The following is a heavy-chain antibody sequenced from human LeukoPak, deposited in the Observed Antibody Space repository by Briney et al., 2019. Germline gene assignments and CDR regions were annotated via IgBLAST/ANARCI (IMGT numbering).Heavy chain of an antibody. CDR1: GFTFSSYS. D-gene: IGHD6-19*01. CDR3: AKDLYRSGWDAFDI. J-gene: IGHJ3*02. CDR2: ISSSSSYI. Sequence: GGSLRLSCAASGFTFSSYSMNWVRQAPGKGLEWVSSISSSSSYIYYADSVKGRFTISRDNAKNSLYLQMNSLRAEDTAVYYCAKDLYRSGWDAFDIWGQGTMVTVSS. V-gene: IGHV3-21*01.